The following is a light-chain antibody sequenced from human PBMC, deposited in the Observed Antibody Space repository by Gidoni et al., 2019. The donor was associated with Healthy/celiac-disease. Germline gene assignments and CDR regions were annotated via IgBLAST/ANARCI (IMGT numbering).Light chain of an antibody. CDR3: NPRDSSGNPS. V-gene: IGLV3-19*01. CDR2: GKN. CDR1: SLRSYY. Sequence: SSELTQDPAVSVALGQTVRITCQGDSLRSYYASWYQQKPGQAPVLVIYGKNNRPSGIPDRFSGSSSGNTASLTITGAQAEDEADYYCNPRDSSGNPSFGGGTKLTVL. J-gene: IGLJ3*02.